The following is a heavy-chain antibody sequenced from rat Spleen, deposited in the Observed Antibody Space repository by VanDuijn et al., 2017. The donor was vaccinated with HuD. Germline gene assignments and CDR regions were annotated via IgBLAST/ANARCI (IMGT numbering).Heavy chain of an antibody. D-gene: IGHD1-4*01. CDR2: ISYEGSST. J-gene: IGHJ2*01. V-gene: IGHV5-22*01. Sequence: EVQLVESDGGLVQPGRSLKLSCAASGFTFSDYYMAWVRQAPTKGLEWVASISYEGSSTYYGDSVKGRFTISRDNTKSTLYLQMNSLRSEDTATYYFARHVYNSYFDYWGQGVMVTVSS. CDR1: GFTFSDYY. CDR3: ARHVYNSYFDY.